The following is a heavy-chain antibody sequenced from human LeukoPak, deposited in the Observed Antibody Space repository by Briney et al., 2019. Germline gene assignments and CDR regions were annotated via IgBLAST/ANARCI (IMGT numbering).Heavy chain of an antibody. CDR1: GFTFSSYG. D-gene: IGHD2-15*01. CDR3: AKVGCSGGSCYTFDY. J-gene: IGHJ4*02. V-gene: IGHV3-23*01. Sequence: GGSLRLSCAASGFTFSSYGMSWVRQAPGKGLEWVSAITATSSSTHDADSVQGRFTISRGNSKNTLYLQMNSLRAEDTAVYYCAKVGCSGGSCYTFDYWGQGTLVTVSS. CDR2: ITATSSST.